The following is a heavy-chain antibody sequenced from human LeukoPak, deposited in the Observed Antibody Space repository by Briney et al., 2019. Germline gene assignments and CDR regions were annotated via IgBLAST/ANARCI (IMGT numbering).Heavy chain of an antibody. CDR2: INHSGST. CDR1: GGSFSGYY. J-gene: IGHJ4*02. V-gene: IGHV4-34*01. CDR3: ARGLGVPLLN. D-gene: IGHD2-15*01. Sequence: SETLSLTCAGYGGSFSGYYWSWIRQPPGKGLEWIGEINHSGSTNYNPSLKSRVTISVDTSRNQFSLKLSSVTAADTAVYYCARGLGVPLLNWGQGTLVTVSS.